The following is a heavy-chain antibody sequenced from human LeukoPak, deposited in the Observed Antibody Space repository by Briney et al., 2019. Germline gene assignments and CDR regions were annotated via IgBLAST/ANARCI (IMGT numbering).Heavy chain of an antibody. CDR3: ARARTTSRLQRRFWFDP. J-gene: IGHJ5*02. Sequence: ASVKVSCKASGYTFTSYDINWVRQATGQGLEWMGWMNPNSGNTGYAQKFQGRVTMTRNTSISTAYMELSSLRSEDTAVYYCARARTTSRLQRRFWFDPWGQGTLVTVSS. V-gene: IGHV1-8*01. CDR1: GYTFTSYD. D-gene: IGHD1-1*01. CDR2: MNPNSGNT.